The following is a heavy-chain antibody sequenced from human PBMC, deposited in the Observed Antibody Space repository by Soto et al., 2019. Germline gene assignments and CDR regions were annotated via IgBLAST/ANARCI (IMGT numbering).Heavy chain of an antibody. D-gene: IGHD3-3*01. J-gene: IGHJ6*02. CDR2: IIPIFGTA. CDR3: ARDYDFWSGPGAGYYYGMDV. CDR1: GGTFGSYA. V-gene: IGHV1-69*13. Sequence: SVKVSCKASGGTFGSYAISWVRQAPGQGLEWMGGIIPIFGTANYAQKFQGRVTITADESTSTAYMELSSLRSEDTAVYYCARDYDFWSGPGAGYYYGMDVWGQGTTVTVSS.